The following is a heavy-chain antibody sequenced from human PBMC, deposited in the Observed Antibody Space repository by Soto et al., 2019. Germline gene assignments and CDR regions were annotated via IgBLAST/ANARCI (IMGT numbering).Heavy chain of an antibody. D-gene: IGHD3-10*01. CDR2: INVYNGKT. V-gene: IGHV1-18*01. CDR3: ARGVGSGSYNNRYNRFDP. J-gene: IGHJ5*02. CDR1: GYTFTNYG. Sequence: QVQLVQSGGEVKKPGASVKVSCKASGYTFTNYGISWVRQAPGQGLEWMGWINVYNGKTKYAQKVQGTVTMPTDTPTSTAYMELRGLGHDATAAYSCARGVGSGSYNNRYNRFDPWGQGRLVTVS.